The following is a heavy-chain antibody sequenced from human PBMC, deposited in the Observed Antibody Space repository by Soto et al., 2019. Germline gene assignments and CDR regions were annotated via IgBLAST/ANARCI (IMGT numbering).Heavy chain of an antibody. CDR3: ASVGSDYDNSGYYLP. D-gene: IGHD3-22*01. V-gene: IGHV4-4*02. Sequence: KPSETLSLTCIVSGGSVSSSNWWSGVRQPPGKGLEWIGEIYHSGSTTYNPSLKSRATISVDKSENQFSLRLKSVTAADTAVYYCASVGSDYDNSGYYLPWGPGTLVTVSS. J-gene: IGHJ5*02. CDR1: GGSVSSSNW. CDR2: IYHSGST.